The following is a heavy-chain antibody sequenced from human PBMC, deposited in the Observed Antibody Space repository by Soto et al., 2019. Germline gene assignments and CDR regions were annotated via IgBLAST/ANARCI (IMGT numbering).Heavy chain of an antibody. CDR3: VKDGSSGWPYYYGMDV. Sequence: GGSLRLSCAASGFTFSSYGMHWVRQAPGKGLEWVAVISYDGSNKYYADSVKGRFTISRDNSKNTLYLQVSSLRAEDTAVYYCVKDGSSGWPYYYGMDVWGQGTRVTVSS. V-gene: IGHV3-30*18. J-gene: IGHJ6*02. CDR2: ISYDGSNK. D-gene: IGHD6-19*01. CDR1: GFTFSSYG.